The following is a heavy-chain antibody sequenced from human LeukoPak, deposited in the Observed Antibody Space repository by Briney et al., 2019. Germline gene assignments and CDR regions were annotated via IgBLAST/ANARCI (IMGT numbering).Heavy chain of an antibody. CDR1: GYTFTDYY. CDR2: INPNDGVT. Sequence: ASVKVSCKASGYTFTDYYMHWVRQAPGQGFEWMGWINPNDGVTNYAQKFQGRVTMTRDTSISTAHMEVSRLRSDDTAVYYCARANFLYCSSTTCLFDYWGQGTLVTVSS. V-gene: IGHV1-2*02. D-gene: IGHD2-2*01. J-gene: IGHJ4*02. CDR3: ARANFLYCSSTTCLFDY.